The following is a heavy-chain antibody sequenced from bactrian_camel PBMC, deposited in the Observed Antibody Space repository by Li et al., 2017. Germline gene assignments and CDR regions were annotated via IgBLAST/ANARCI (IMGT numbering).Heavy chain of an antibody. Sequence: DVQLVESGGGLVQPGGSLRLSSAASGFTFSSYAMNWVRQAPGKGLEWVSGINSGGGYQYYADSVRGRFTISRDNAKNMLYLQMKSLKPEDTAMYYCARGSRWYPDWGQGTQVTVS. D-gene: IGHD6*01. CDR2: INSGGGYQ. CDR3: ARGSRWYPD. V-gene: IGHV3S40*01. J-gene: IGHJ4*01. CDR1: GFTFSSYA.